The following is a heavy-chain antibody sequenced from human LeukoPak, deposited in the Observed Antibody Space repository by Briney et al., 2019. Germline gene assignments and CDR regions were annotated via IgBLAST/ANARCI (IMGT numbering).Heavy chain of an antibody. J-gene: IGHJ4*02. CDR1: GGSISSGDYY. D-gene: IGHD3-16*01. CDR3: ARARSGGAIDY. CDR2: IYTSGST. Sequence: SQTLSLTCTVSGGSISSGDYYWSSIRQPAGKGLEWIGRIYTSGSTNYNPSLKSRVTMSVDTSKNQFSLKLSSVTAADTAVYYCARARSGGAIDYWGQGTLVTVSS. V-gene: IGHV4-61*02.